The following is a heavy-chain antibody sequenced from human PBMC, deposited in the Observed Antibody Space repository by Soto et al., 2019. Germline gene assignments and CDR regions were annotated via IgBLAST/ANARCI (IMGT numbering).Heavy chain of an antibody. CDR3: XXXXXXXXXXXXXYYFDY. V-gene: IGHV3-30*03. J-gene: IGHJ4*02. Sequence: QVQLVESGGGVVQPGRSLRLSCAASGFTFSSYGMHWVRQAPGKGLEXXXXISYDGSNKYYADSVKGRFTISRDNSKXXXXXXXXXXXXXXXXXXXXXXXXXXXXXXXXXYYFDYWGQGTLVTVSS. CDR1: GFTFSSYG. CDR2: ISYDGSNK.